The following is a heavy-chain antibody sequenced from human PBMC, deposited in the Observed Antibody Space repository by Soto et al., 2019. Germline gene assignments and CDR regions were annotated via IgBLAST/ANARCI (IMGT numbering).Heavy chain of an antibody. CDR3: AKDKGSSWYEIDY. CDR1: GFTLSNYA. D-gene: IGHD6-13*01. CDR2: ISGSGGST. J-gene: IGHJ4*02. V-gene: IGHV3-23*01. Sequence: EVQLLESGGGLVQPGGSLRLSCAASGFTLSNYAVTWVRQAPGKGLEWVSTISGSGGSTYYADSVKGRFTISRDNSKNTLDLQMNSLRAEDTAVYYCAKDKGSSWYEIDYWGQGTLVTVSS.